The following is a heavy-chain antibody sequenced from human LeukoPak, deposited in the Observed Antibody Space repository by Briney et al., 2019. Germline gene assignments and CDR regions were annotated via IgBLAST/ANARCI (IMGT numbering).Heavy chain of an antibody. CDR2: IYYSGST. CDR3: ARHSTVAGKIDY. Sequence: PSETLSLTCTVSGGSISSSSYYWGWIRQPPGKGLEWIGSIYYSGSTYYNPSLKSRVTISVDTSKNQFSLKLSSVTAADTAVYYCARHSTVAGKIDYWGQGTLVTVSS. J-gene: IGHJ4*02. D-gene: IGHD6-19*01. V-gene: IGHV4-39*01. CDR1: GGSISSSSYY.